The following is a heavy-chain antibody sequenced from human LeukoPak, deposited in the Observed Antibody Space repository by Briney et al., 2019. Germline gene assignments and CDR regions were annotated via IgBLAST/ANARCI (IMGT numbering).Heavy chain of an antibody. CDR2: INFGDSET. J-gene: IGHJ5*02. V-gene: IGHV5-51*01. D-gene: IGHD1-26*01. Sequence: GESLKISCKASGHSFTNHWIGWERQMPGIGLEWVGIINFGDSETLYSPSFQGQVTISLDKSISTTYLQWRSLKASDTATYYCATRPYAGSPNWYDPWGQGTLVTVSS. CDR3: ATRPYAGSPNWYDP. CDR1: GHSFTNHW.